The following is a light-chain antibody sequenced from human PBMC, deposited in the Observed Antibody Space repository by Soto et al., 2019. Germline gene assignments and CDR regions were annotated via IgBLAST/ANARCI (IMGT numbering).Light chain of an antibody. CDR1: RSNIGAGHD. CDR3: QTYDSSLSNSKV. J-gene: IGLJ3*02. V-gene: IGLV1-40*01. CDR2: GNS. Sequence: QSVLTQPPSVSGAPGQRVTISCTGSRSNIGAGHDVHWYQQLPGTAPKLLIYGNSNRPSGVPDRFSGSKSGTSASLAITGLQAEDEADYYCQTYDSSLSNSKVFGGGTKLTVL.